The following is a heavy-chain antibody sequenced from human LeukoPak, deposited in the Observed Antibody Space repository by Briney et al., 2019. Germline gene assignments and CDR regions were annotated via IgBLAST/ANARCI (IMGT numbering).Heavy chain of an antibody. D-gene: IGHD6-19*01. V-gene: IGHV3-15*01. CDR3: TTRIPVAAPWDY. Sequence: PGGSLRLSCAASGFTFSNAWMGWVRQAPGKGLEWVGRIKSKTDGGTTDYAAPVKGRFTISRDDSKNTLYLQMNSLKTEDTAVYYCTTRIPVAAPWDYWGQGTLVTVSS. J-gene: IGHJ4*02. CDR2: IKSKTDGGTT. CDR1: GFTFSNAW.